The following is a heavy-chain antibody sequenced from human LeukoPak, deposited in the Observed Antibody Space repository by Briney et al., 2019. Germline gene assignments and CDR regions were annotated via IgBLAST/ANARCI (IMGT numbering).Heavy chain of an antibody. J-gene: IGHJ4*02. Sequence: GGSLRLSCAASGFTFSSSGIHWVRQAPGKGLEWVAAISFDGNNKYYTDSVKGRFTISRDNSKNTLYLQMNSLRAEDTAVYYCAKEGREYSGYDYDYWGQGTLVTVSS. CDR3: AKEGREYSGYDYDY. CDR1: GFTFSSSG. D-gene: IGHD5-12*01. CDR2: ISFDGNNK. V-gene: IGHV3-30*18.